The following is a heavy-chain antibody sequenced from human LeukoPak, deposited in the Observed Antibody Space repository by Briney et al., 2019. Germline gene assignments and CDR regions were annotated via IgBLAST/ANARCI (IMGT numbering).Heavy chain of an antibody. CDR3: ARDLGTEGAFDI. V-gene: IGHV1-24*01. CDR2: FDPEDGET. D-gene: IGHD7-27*01. J-gene: IGHJ3*02. Sequence: GASVKVSCKVSGYTLTELSMHWVRQAPGKGLEWMGGFDPEDGETIYAQKFQGRVTMTTDTSTSTAYMELRSLRSDDTAVYYCARDLGTEGAFDIWGQGTMVTVSS. CDR1: GYTLTELS.